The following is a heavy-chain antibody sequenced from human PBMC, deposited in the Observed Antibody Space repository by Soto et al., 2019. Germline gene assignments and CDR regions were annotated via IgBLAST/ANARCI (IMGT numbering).Heavy chain of an antibody. CDR1: GGSISNSDYY. V-gene: IGHV4-39*01. D-gene: IGHD1-7*01. Sequence: QLQLQESGPGLVKPSETLSRTCTVSGGSISNSDYYWGWIRQSPGKGLEWIGSIYYSGTNFYDPSLRSRLSMSVDTSKNQFSLRLNSVTAADTAVYYCARQARGTTWSDFDYWSQGTLVTVSS. CDR3: ARQARGTTWSDFDY. J-gene: IGHJ4*02. CDR2: IYYSGTN.